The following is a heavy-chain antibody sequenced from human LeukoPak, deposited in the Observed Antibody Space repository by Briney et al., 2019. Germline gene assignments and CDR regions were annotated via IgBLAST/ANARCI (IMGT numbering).Heavy chain of an antibody. D-gene: IGHD2-15*01. J-gene: IGHJ5*02. CDR1: GYTSTGYY. CDR2: INPNSGGT. Sequence: GASVKVSCKASGYTSTGYYMHWVRQAPGQGLEWMGWINPNSGGTNYAQKFQGRVTMTRDTSISTAYMELSRLRSDDTAVYYCARDQRRYCSGGSCPFDPWGQGTLVTVSS. V-gene: IGHV1-2*02. CDR3: ARDQRRYCSGGSCPFDP.